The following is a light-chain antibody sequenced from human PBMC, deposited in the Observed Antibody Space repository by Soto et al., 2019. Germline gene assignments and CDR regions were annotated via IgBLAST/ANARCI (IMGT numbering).Light chain of an antibody. CDR2: GAS. Sequence: EIVLTQSPGTLSLSPGERATLSCRASQSLSSSYLVWYQQKPGQAPRLLIYGASSRATGIPDRFSGSGSGTDFTLTISRLEPEDFAVYYCQLYANSPPFGQGTRLEIK. J-gene: IGKJ5*01. V-gene: IGKV3-20*01. CDR3: QLYANSPP. CDR1: QSLSSSY.